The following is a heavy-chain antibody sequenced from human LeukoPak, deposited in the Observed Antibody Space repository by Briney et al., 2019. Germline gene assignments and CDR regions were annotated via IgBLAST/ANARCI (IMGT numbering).Heavy chain of an antibody. CDR3: ARALYDFWSGYYTAFDY. J-gene: IGHJ4*02. D-gene: IGHD3-3*01. CDR1: GGTFSSYA. V-gene: IGHV1-69*05. Sequence: ASVKVSCKASGGTFSSYAISWVRQAPGQGLEWMGGIIPIFGTANYAQKFQGRVTITTDDSTSTAYMELSSLRSEDTAVYYCARALYDFWSGYYTAFDYWGQGTLVTVSS. CDR2: IIPIFGTA.